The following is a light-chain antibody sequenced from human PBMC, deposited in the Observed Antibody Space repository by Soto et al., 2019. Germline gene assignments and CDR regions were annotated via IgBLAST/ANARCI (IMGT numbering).Light chain of an antibody. CDR3: LQHNKYPRT. J-gene: IGKJ1*01. V-gene: IGKV1-17*01. Sequence: DIQMTQSPPSLSASVGDRVTITCRASQAIRNDLAWYQQRPGKAPKRLIFAASALQSGVPSRFSGSGSGTEFTLTISSLQPEDFATYFCLQHNKYPRTLGQGTKVDIK. CDR1: QAIRND. CDR2: AAS.